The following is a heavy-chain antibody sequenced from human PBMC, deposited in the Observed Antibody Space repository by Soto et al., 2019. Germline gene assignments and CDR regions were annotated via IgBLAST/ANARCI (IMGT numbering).Heavy chain of an antibody. J-gene: IGHJ4*02. CDR3: ANDSLYGTVDY. V-gene: IGHV3-23*01. CDR2: ISGSGGST. CDR1: GFTFSSDA. Sequence: WGSLRLSCAASGFTFSSDAMSWFRQAPGKGLEWVSAISGSGGSTYYADSVKGRFTISRDNSKNTLYLQMNSLRAEDTAVYYCANDSLYGTVDYWGQGPLVTVSS. D-gene: IGHD2-8*01.